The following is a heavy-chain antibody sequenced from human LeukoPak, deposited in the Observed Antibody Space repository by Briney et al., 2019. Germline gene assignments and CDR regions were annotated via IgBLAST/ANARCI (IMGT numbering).Heavy chain of an antibody. CDR2: IYSNGNT. V-gene: IGHV4-59*01. CDR1: GGPISNSY. J-gene: IGHJ3*02. D-gene: IGHD6-19*01. Sequence: SETLSLTCTVSGGPISNSYWHWIRQPPGKGLEWIAYIYSNGNTNYNPSLKSRVTISLDTSMNQFYLSLASVTAADAAIYFCARATGQWLVRGMYAFDIWGQGVMVTVSS. CDR3: ARATGQWLVRGMYAFDI.